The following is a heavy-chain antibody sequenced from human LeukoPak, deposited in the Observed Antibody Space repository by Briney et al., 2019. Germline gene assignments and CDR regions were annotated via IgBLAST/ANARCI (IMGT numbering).Heavy chain of an antibody. Sequence: GASVKVSSKASGYTFTSYDINWVRQATGQGLEWMGWMNPTNGNTGYAQKFQGRVTMTRDTSITTAYMELSSLRSDDTAVYFCARGFERDYYDASGYYSVDWGQGTLVTVSS. CDR3: ARGFERDYYDASGYYSVD. D-gene: IGHD3-22*01. J-gene: IGHJ4*02. CDR1: GYTFTSYD. CDR2: MNPTNGNT. V-gene: IGHV1-8*01.